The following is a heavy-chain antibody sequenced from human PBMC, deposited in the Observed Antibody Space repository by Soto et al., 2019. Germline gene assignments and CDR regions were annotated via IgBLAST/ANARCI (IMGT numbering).Heavy chain of an antibody. Sequence: SETLSLTCTVSGGSISSGGYYWSWIRHHPGKGLEWIGYIYYSGSTYYNPSLKSRVTISVDTSKNQFSLKLSSVTAADTAVYYCAREIIAAAGTFEADNWFDPWGQGTLVTVSS. CDR3: AREIIAAAGTFEADNWFDP. CDR2: IYYSGST. J-gene: IGHJ5*02. V-gene: IGHV4-31*02. CDR1: GGSISSGGYY. D-gene: IGHD6-13*01.